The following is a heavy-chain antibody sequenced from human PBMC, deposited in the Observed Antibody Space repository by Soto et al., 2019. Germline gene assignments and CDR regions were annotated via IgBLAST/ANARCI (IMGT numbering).Heavy chain of an antibody. D-gene: IGHD2-15*01. V-gene: IGHV3-21*01. CDR3: ARDRGYDAHDYYYNAMDV. CDR2: IRGFSPYT. J-gene: IGHJ6*02. CDR1: GFTFRTYT. Sequence: EVQLVESGGGLAKPGGSLRLSCISSGFTFRTYTMNWVRQAPGKGLEWVSGIRGFSPYTFYAESVKGRFTISIDNAKNSLYRQMNRLRAEDTAVYYCARDRGYDAHDYYYNAMDVWGQGTTVTVS.